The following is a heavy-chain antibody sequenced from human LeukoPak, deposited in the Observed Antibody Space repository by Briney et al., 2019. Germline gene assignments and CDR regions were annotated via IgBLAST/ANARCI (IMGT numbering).Heavy chain of an antibody. CDR1: GGSFSGYY. J-gene: IGHJ4*02. CDR2: INHSGST. CDR3: ARGRYFDWLFREQYYFDY. D-gene: IGHD3-9*01. V-gene: IGHV4-34*01. Sequence: SETLSLTCAVYGGSFSGYYWSWIRQPPGKGLEWIGEINHSGSTNYNPSLKSRVTISVDTSKNQFSLKLSSVTAADTAVYYCARGRYFDWLFREQYYFDYWGQGTLVTVSS.